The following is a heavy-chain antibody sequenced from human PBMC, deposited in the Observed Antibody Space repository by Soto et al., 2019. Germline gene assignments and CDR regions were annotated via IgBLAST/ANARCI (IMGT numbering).Heavy chain of an antibody. Sequence: EVQLLESVGGLVQPGGSLRVSCAASGLTFSRCAMSWVRQAPGKGLEWVSIISTGGGSTYYADSVKGRFTISRDNSRNTLYLQMSSLRAEDTSGYYCSKLSGSWSGYGEYWGQGALVTVSA. D-gene: IGHD3-3*01. CDR1: GLTFSRCA. V-gene: IGHV3-23*01. CDR3: SKLSGSWSGYGEY. J-gene: IGHJ4*02. CDR2: ISTGGGST.